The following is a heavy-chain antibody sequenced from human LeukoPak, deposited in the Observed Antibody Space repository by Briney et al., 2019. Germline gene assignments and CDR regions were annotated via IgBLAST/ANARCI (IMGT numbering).Heavy chain of an antibody. V-gene: IGHV3-23*01. CDR2: ISGSGGST. J-gene: IGHJ5*02. Sequence: GGSLRLSCAASGFTFSSYGMSWVRQAPGKGLEWVSAISGSGGSTYYADSVKGRFTISRDNSKNTLYLQMNSLRAEDTAVYYCARGAGIAVVGISYNWFDPWGQGTLVTVSS. CDR3: ARGAGIAVVGISYNWFDP. CDR1: GFTFSSYG. D-gene: IGHD6-13*01.